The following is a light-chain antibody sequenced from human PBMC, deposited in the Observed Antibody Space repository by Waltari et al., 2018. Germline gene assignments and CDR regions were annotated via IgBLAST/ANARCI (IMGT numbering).Light chain of an antibody. Sequence: QSALTQPPSASGSPGQSVTLSFPGPSSHVGGYTSVSWSQQHPGKAPKLMIYEVSKRPSGVPDRLSASKSGNTASLTVSGLQAEDEADYYCSSYAGSNNLVFGGGTKLTVL. CDR1: SSHVGGYTS. J-gene: IGLJ2*01. CDR3: SSYAGSNNLV. V-gene: IGLV2-8*01. CDR2: EVS.